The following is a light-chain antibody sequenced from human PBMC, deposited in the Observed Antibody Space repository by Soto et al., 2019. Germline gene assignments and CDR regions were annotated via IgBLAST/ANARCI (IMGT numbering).Light chain of an antibody. Sequence: DIQLTQSPSFLSASVGDRVTITCRASQGISSYLTWYQQKPGEAPKLLIYAASTLQSGVPSRFSGSGSGTEFTLTISRLQPEDFATYYCQQVNSYPLTFGGGTQVGIK. CDR2: AAS. V-gene: IGKV1-9*01. J-gene: IGKJ4*01. CDR3: QQVNSYPLT. CDR1: QGISSY.